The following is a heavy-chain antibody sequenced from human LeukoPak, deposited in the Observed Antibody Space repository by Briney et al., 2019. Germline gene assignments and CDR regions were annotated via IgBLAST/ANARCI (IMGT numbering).Heavy chain of an antibody. CDR1: GFTFSSYW. CDR2: INGDGADT. D-gene: IGHD6-13*01. V-gene: IGHV3-23*01. J-gene: IGHJ5*02. CDR3: AKRLAVAGTYDL. Sequence: PGGSLRLSCAASGFTFSSYWMSWVRQAPGKGLEWVSAINGDGADTYYADSVKGRFTISRDNSKNTLYLQMNSLRAEDTALYFCAKRLAVAGTYDLWGQGTLVTVSS.